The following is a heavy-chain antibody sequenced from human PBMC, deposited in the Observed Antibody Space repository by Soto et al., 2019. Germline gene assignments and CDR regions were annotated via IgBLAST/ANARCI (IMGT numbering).Heavy chain of an antibody. CDR1: GGTFISYS. CDR2: IIPIFGTA. CDR3: ARDETPYYYDSSGSFDY. D-gene: IGHD3-22*01. Sequence: ASVKVSFKASGGTFISYSISWVRQAPGQGLECMGGIIPIFGTANYAQKFQGRVTITADKSTSTAYMELSSLRSEDTAVYYCARDETPYYYDSSGSFDYWGQGTLVTVSS. J-gene: IGHJ4*02. V-gene: IGHV1-69*06.